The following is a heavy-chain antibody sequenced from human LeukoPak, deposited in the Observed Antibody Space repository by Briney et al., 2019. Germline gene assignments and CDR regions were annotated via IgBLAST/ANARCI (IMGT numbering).Heavy chain of an antibody. CDR2: ISYDGSNK. D-gene: IGHD3-22*01. CDR1: GFTFSSYA. J-gene: IGHJ4*02. CDR3: AREVYDSSGSYSH. V-gene: IGHV3-30-3*01. Sequence: PGRSLRLSCAASGFTFSSYAMHWVRQAPGKGLEWVAVISYDGSNKYYADSVKGRFTISRDNSKNTLYLQMNSLRAEDTAVYYCAREVYDSSGSYSHWGQGTLVTVSS.